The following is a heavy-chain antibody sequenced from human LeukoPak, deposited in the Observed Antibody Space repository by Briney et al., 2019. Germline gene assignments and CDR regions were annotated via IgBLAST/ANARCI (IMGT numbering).Heavy chain of an antibody. J-gene: IGHJ5*02. V-gene: IGHV4-59*01. CDR2: VYNRGTT. CDR3: ARDYGGNSGEFDP. Sequence: SEILSLTCSVSGGSITSYYWSWIRQSPMKGLEWIGSVYNRGTTYYNPSLKSRVTISGDTSKNQLSLRMTYVTTADTAVYFCARDYGGNSGEFDPWGQGTLVTVYS. CDR1: GGSITSYY. D-gene: IGHD4-23*01.